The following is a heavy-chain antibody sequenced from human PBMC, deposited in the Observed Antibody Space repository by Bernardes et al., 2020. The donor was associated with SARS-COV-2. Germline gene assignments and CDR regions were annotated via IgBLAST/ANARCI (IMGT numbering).Heavy chain of an antibody. CDR3: ARKYGHSYGMDV. V-gene: IGHV3-74*01. Sequence: GSLSLSCAASGFTFSRYWMHWGRQVPGKGLVWVSRINPDASSTDYADSVKGRFTIPRDNARNTVYLQMNSLRVEDTAVYYCARKYGHSYGMDVWGQGTTVIVSS. CDR2: INPDASST. J-gene: IGHJ6*02. CDR1: GFTFSRYW. D-gene: IGHD2-8*01.